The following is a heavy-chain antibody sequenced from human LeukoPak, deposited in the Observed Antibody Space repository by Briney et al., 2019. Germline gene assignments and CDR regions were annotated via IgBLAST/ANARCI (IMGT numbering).Heavy chain of an antibody. D-gene: IGHD3-10*01. V-gene: IGHV4-4*02. Sequence: SETLSLTCAVSGGSISSSNWWSWVRQPPGKGLEWFGEIYHSGSTNYNPSLKSRVTISVDKSKNQFSLKLSSVTAADTALYYCARENGDWFGELHYWGQGTLVTVSS. CDR1: GGSISSSNW. CDR3: ARENGDWFGELHY. J-gene: IGHJ4*02. CDR2: IYHSGST.